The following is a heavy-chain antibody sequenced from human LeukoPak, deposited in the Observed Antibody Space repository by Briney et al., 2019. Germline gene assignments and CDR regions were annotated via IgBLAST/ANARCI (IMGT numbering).Heavy chain of an antibody. Sequence: GGSLRLSCATSGFTFSNYAMSWVRQAPGKGLEWVSGISGSGTPTYYSDSVKGRFTISRDNSKNTLYLQMNSLRAEDTAVYYCASHSSGWYYFDYWGQGTLVTVSS. CDR2: ISGSGTPT. CDR1: GFTFSNYA. CDR3: ASHSSGWYYFDY. V-gene: IGHV3-23*01. D-gene: IGHD6-19*01. J-gene: IGHJ4*02.